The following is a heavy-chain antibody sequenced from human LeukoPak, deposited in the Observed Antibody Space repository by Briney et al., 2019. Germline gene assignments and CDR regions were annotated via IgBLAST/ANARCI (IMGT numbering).Heavy chain of an antibody. V-gene: IGHV1-2*02. CDR3: ARWRYCSGGSCHHYYYGMDV. J-gene: IGHJ6*02. CDR1: GYTFTGYY. D-gene: IGHD2-15*01. CDR2: INPNSGGT. Sequence: GASVKVSCKASGYTFTGYYMHWVRQAPGQGLEWMGWINPNSGGTNYAQKFQGRVTMTRDTSISTAYMELSRLRSDDTAVYYCARWRYCSGGSCHHYYYGMDVWGQGTTVTVSS.